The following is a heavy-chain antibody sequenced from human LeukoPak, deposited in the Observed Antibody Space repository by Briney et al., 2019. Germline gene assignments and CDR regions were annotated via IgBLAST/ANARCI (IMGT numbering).Heavy chain of an antibody. V-gene: IGHV3-74*03. CDR2: ISPDGSTT. Sequence: GGSLRLSCAASGFTFSRYWMHWVRQAPGKGLMWVSRISPDGSTTLYADSVKGRFTISRDNAKNSLYLQMNSLRAEDTAVYYCARSLGYCSAGSCFPFDYWGQGTLVTVSS. D-gene: IGHD2-15*01. CDR3: ARSLGYCSAGSCFPFDY. CDR1: GFTFSRYW. J-gene: IGHJ4*02.